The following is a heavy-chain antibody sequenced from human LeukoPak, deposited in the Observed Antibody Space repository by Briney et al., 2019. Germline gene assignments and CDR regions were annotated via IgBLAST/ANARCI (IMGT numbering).Heavy chain of an antibody. CDR2: IYYSGST. J-gene: IGHJ4*02. Sequence: SETLSLTCTVSGGSISSSSYYWGWIRQPPGKGLEWIGSIYYSGSTYYNPSLKSRVTISVDTSKNQFSLKLSSVTAADTAVYYCARTTYKRGLVAAAFDYWGQGTLVTVSS. V-gene: IGHV4-39*01. CDR3: ARTTYKRGLVAAAFDY. D-gene: IGHD6-25*01. CDR1: GGSISSSSYY.